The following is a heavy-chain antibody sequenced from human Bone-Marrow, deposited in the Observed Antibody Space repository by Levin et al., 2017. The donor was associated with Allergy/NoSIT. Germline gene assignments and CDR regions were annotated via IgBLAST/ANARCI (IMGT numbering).Heavy chain of an antibody. Sequence: GGSLRLSCAASGFTFSSFGMHWVRQAPGKGLEWVAVIWFDGTNEYYVDSVRGRFTISRDNSKNTLYLQMKSLRAEDTAIYYCARGSSPYFFGSGSSSTGSWGLGTLVTVSS. J-gene: IGHJ5*02. D-gene: IGHD3-10*01. V-gene: IGHV3-33*01. CDR2: IWFDGTNE. CDR1: GFTFSSFG. CDR3: ARGSSPYFFGSGSSSTGS.